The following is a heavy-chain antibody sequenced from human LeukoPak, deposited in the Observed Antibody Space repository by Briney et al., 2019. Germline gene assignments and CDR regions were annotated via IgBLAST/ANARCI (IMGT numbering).Heavy chain of an antibody. V-gene: IGHV3-33*05. CDR3: AKGAGEGYMDV. CDR2: ILYDGSNK. J-gene: IGHJ6*03. Sequence: PGGSLRLSCAASGFTFSDYGMHWVRQAPGKGLEWVALILYDGSNKYYADSVKGRFAISRDDSKNTLYLQMNSLRAEDTALYYCAKGAGEGYMDVWGKGTTVTVSS. CDR1: GFTFSDYG. D-gene: IGHD3-16*01.